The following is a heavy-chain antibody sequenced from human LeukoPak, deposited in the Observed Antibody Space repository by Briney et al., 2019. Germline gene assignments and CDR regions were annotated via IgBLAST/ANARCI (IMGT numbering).Heavy chain of an antibody. Sequence: PGGSLRLSCAASGFTFSSYTMNWVRQAPGKGLEWVSSISSSSSYVYYADSVKGRLTISRDNAKNSVYLQMNSLRAEDTAVYYCARGGGRGSYKDYYFDYWGQGTLVTVSS. D-gene: IGHD1-26*01. CDR3: ARGGGRGSYKDYYFDY. V-gene: IGHV3-21*01. CDR2: ISSSSSYV. CDR1: GFTFSSYT. J-gene: IGHJ4*02.